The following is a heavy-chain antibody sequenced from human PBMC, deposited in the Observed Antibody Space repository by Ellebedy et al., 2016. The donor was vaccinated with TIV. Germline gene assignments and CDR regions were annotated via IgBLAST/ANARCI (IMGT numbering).Heavy chain of an antibody. V-gene: IGHV3-7*01. J-gene: IGHJ4*02. CDR2: IKQDGSEK. D-gene: IGHD1-14*01. CDR1: GFTFSSYW. Sequence: GESLKISCAASGFTFSSYWMSWVRQAPGKGLEWVANIKQDGSEKYYVDSVKGRFTISRDNAKNSPYLQMNSLRAEDTAVYYCAKEPENVGYYFDYWGQGTLVTVSS. CDR3: AKEPENVGYYFDY.